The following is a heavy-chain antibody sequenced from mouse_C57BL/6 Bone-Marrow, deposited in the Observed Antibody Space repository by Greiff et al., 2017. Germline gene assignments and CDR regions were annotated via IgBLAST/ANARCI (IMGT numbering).Heavy chain of an antibody. CDR3: ARNWDVRFAY. Sequence: EVHLVESGGDLVKPGGSLKLSCAASGFTFSSYGMSWVRQTPDKRLEWVATISSGGSYTYYPDSVKGRFTISRDNAKNTLYLQMSSLKSEDTAMYYCARNWDVRFAYWGQGTLVTVSA. V-gene: IGHV5-6*01. J-gene: IGHJ3*01. CDR2: ISSGGSYT. D-gene: IGHD4-1*01. CDR1: GFTFSSYG.